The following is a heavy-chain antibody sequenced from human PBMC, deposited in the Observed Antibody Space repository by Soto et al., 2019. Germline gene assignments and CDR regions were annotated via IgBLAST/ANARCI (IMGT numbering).Heavy chain of an antibody. CDR2: IYYSGGT. CDR1: GDSISSPDYY. J-gene: IGHJ5*02. V-gene: IGHV4-30-4*01. CDR3: ARGPYSSAWINWFDP. Sequence: TLSLTCTVSGDSISSPDYYWNWIRLPPGKGLEWIGYIYYSGGTYYNPSLKSRVVISVDTSKTQFSLKLRSVTAADTAVYYCARGPYSSAWINWFDPWGQGTLVTVS. D-gene: IGHD6-19*01.